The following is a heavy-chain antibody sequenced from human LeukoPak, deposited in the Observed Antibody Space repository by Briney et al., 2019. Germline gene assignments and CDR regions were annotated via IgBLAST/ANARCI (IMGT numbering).Heavy chain of an antibody. D-gene: IGHD6-13*01. CDR1: GGSISSYY. V-gene: IGHV4-59*01. CDR3: ARVDPHSSSWYRVDY. J-gene: IGHJ4*02. CDR2: IYYSGST. Sequence: PSETLSLTCTVSGGSISSYYWIWIRQPPGKGLEWIGYIYYSGSTNYNPSLQSRVNISVDTSKNQFSLRLSSVTAADTAVYYCARVDPHSSSWYRVDYWGQGNLVTVSS.